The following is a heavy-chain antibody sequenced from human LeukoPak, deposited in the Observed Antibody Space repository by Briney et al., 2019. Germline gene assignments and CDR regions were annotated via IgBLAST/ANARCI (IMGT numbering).Heavy chain of an antibody. D-gene: IGHD3-22*01. Sequence: ASVKVSCKASGGTFSSYAISWVRQALGQGLEWMGGIIPIFGTANYAQKFQGRVTITADESTSTAYMELSSLRSEDTAVYYCAGTYYYDSSGYFDFDYWGQGTLVTVSS. CDR3: AGTYYYDSSGYFDFDY. CDR2: IIPIFGTA. J-gene: IGHJ4*02. CDR1: GGTFSSYA. V-gene: IGHV1-69*13.